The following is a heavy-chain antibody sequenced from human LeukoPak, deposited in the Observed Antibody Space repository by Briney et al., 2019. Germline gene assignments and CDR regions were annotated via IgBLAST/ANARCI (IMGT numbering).Heavy chain of an antibody. CDR1: GGSISSSSYY. CDR3: ARSGAYDYVWGSYRSHSYFDY. CDR2: IYYSGST. J-gene: IGHJ4*02. V-gene: IGHV4-39*01. D-gene: IGHD3-16*02. Sequence: PSETLSLTCTVSGGSISSSSYYWGWIRQPPGKGLEWIGSIYYSGSTYYNPSLKSRVTISVDTSKNQFSLKLSSVTAADTAVYYCARSGAYDYVWGSYRSHSYFDYWGQGTLVTVSS.